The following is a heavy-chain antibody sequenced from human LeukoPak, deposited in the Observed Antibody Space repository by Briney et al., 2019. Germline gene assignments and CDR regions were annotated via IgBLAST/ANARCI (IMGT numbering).Heavy chain of an antibody. CDR2: ISGSDGST. CDR3: AKDAKYVFFDY. V-gene: IGHV3-23*01. J-gene: IGHJ4*02. Sequence: GGSLRLSCAASGFTFSSYVMSWVRQAPGKGLEWVSAISGSDGSTYYADSVKGRFTVSRDNAKNTLYLQMNSLRAEDTAVYYCAKDAKYVFFDYWGQGTLVTVSS. D-gene: IGHD4/OR15-4a*01. CDR1: GFTFSSYV.